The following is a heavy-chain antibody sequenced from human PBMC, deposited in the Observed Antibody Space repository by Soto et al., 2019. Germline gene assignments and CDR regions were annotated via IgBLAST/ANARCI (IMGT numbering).Heavy chain of an antibody. CDR3: ATSYGSGYRAFDF. Sequence: QVQLVQSGAEVKRPGSSVKVSCKASGDTFNFYSINWVRQAPGLGLEWMGRVNPILSMSNYAPRFQGRVTMTADKSTSTAYMELSGLSSEDTAIYYCATSYGSGYRAFDFWGQGALVTVSS. D-gene: IGHD3-10*01. CDR2: VNPILSMS. V-gene: IGHV1-69*04. CDR1: GDTFNFYS. J-gene: IGHJ4*02.